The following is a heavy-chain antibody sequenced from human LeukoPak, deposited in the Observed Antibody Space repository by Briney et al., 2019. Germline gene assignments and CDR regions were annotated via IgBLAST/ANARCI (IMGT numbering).Heavy chain of an antibody. J-gene: IGHJ5*02. CDR3: ASVYSSSANWFDP. CDR1: GYTFTGYY. CDR2: INPNSGGT. V-gene: IGHV1-2*06. D-gene: IGHD6-6*01. Sequence: ASVKVSCKASGYTFTGYYMHWVRQAPGQGLEWMGRINPNSGGTNYAQKFQGRVTMTRDTSISTAYMELSRLRSDDTAVYYCASVYSSSANWFDPWGQGTLVTVSS.